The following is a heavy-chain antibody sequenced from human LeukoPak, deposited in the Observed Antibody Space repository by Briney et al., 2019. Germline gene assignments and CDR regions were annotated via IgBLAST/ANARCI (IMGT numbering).Heavy chain of an antibody. D-gene: IGHD2-15*01. J-gene: IGHJ5*02. Sequence: SQTLSLTCTVSGGSISSGGYYWSWIRQHPGKGLEWIGYIYYSGSTYYNPSLKSRVTISVDTSKNQFSLRLSSVTAADTAVYYCGREYCSGGSCYWGYNWFDPWGQGTLVTVSS. CDR2: IYYSGST. V-gene: IGHV4-31*03. CDR3: GREYCSGGSCYWGYNWFDP. CDR1: GGSISSGGYY.